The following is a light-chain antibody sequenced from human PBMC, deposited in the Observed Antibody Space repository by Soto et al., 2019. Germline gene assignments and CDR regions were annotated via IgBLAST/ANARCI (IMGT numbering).Light chain of an antibody. V-gene: IGLV2-8*01. Sequence: QSALTQPPSASGSPGQSVTISCTGTSSDVGGYNYVSWYQQHPGKAPKLMIYEVSKRPSGVPDRFSGSKSGNTASLTVSGLQAEDAADYYCSSYAGSTIGVFGTGTKVTVL. CDR2: EVS. CDR1: SSDVGGYNY. J-gene: IGLJ1*01. CDR3: SSYAGSTIGV.